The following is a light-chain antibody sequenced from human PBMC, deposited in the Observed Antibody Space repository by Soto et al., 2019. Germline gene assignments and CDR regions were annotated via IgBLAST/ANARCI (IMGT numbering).Light chain of an antibody. Sequence: DSRTTQSPSTVSASVGDRATITCRASQSINNWLAWYQQIPGKAPKFLIYDASNLESGVPSRFSGSASGTELTLTISSLQPDEFATYYCKQYDNYPLTVGGWTKV. V-gene: IGKV1-5*01. CDR1: QSINNW. J-gene: IGKJ4*01. CDR3: KQYDNYPLT. CDR2: DAS.